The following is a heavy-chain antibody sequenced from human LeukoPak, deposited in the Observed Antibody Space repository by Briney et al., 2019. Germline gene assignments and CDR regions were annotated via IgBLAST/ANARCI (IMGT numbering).Heavy chain of an antibody. D-gene: IGHD3-16*01. Sequence: GGSLRLSCAASGFTFTSYVMTWVRQAPGRGLEWVSSISGSGSGTYYADSVKGRFTISRDNSKNTLYLQMNSLRAEDTAIYYCTKRFITTDYGIDYWGQGTLVTVSS. CDR2: ISGSGSGT. J-gene: IGHJ4*02. CDR1: GFTFTSYV. CDR3: TKRFITTDYGIDY. V-gene: IGHV3-23*01.